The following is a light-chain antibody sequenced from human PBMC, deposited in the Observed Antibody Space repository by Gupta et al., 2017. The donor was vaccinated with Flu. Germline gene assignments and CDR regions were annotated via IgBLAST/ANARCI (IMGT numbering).Light chain of an antibody. V-gene: IGLV2-8*01. J-gene: IGLJ3*02. Sequence: HSALTQPPSASGSPGHSVTISCSGTSSDVGGYNFVSWYQQHPGKAPKLMIYEVNKRPSGVPDRFSGSKSGNTASLTVSGLQAEDEADYYCSSYAGRNNLVFGGGTRLTVL. CDR2: EVN. CDR1: SSDVGGYNF. CDR3: SSYAGRNNLV.